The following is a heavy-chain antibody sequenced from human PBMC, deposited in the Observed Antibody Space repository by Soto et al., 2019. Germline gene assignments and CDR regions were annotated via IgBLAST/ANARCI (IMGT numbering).Heavy chain of an antibody. CDR2: ISYDGSNR. V-gene: IGHV3-30*18. CDR3: AKDNMGADTILEQIDY. D-gene: IGHD2-15*01. CDR1: GFTFRSYG. Sequence: QVQLVESGGGVVQPGRSLRLSCVASGFTFRSYGMHWVRQAPGKGLEWVAVISYDGSNRYYADSVKGRFTISRGNSKNTLYLQMSSLRVDDTAVYYCAKDNMGADTILEQIDYWGHGTLVTVSS. J-gene: IGHJ4*01.